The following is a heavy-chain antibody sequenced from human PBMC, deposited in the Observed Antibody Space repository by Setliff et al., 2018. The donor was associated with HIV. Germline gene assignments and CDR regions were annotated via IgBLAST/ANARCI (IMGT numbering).Heavy chain of an antibody. J-gene: IGHJ3*02. CDR2: IYYSGST. CDR3: ARALQVAAARQHAFDI. V-gene: IGHV4-59*08. D-gene: IGHD6-6*01. Sequence: PSETLSLTCAVYGGSFSGSYWSWIRQPPGKGLEWIGYIYYSGSTSYDPSLKSRLTLSVDTSKNQFSLKLSSVTAADTAVYYCARALQVAAARQHAFDIWAQGTMVTVSS. CDR1: GGSFSGSY.